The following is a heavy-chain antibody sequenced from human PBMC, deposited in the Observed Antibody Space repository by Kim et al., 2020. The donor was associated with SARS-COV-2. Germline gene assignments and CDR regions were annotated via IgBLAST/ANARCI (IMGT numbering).Heavy chain of an antibody. Sequence: GGSLRLSCAASGFTFSSYGMHWVRQAPGKGLEWVAVIWYDGSNKYYADSVKGRFTISRDNSKNTLYLQMNSLRAEDTAVYYCARDETGRSHRVDWGQGTLVTVSS. CDR1: GFTFSSYG. CDR3: ARDETGRSHRVD. J-gene: IGHJ4*02. V-gene: IGHV3-33*01. CDR2: IWYDGSNK. D-gene: IGHD3-10*01.